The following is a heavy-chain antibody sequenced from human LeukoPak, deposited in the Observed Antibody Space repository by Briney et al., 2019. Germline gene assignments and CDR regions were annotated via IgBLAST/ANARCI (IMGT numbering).Heavy chain of an antibody. V-gene: IGHV3-20*04. J-gene: IGHJ6*03. CDR3: AREGLLTGYLNYYYYYMDV. CDR1: GFTFSSNA. CDR2: INWNGGST. Sequence: GGSLRLSCAASGFTFSSNAMTWVRQAPGKGLEWVSGINWNGGSTGYADSVKGRFTISRDNAKNSLYLQMNSLRAEDTALYYCAREGLLTGYLNYYYYYMDVWGKGTTVTVSS. D-gene: IGHD3-9*01.